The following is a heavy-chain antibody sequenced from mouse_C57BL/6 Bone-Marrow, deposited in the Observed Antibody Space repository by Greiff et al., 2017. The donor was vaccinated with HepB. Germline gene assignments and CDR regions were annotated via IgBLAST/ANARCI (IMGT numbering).Heavy chain of an antibody. V-gene: IGHV5-16*01. Sequence: DVMLVESEGGLVQPGSSMKLSCTASGFTFSDYYMAWVRQVPEKGLEWVANINYDGSSTYYLDSLKSRFIISRDNAKNILYLQMSSLKSGDTATYYCARAPTVVATGNWYFDVWGTGTTVTVSS. CDR3: ARAPTVVATGNWYFDV. J-gene: IGHJ1*03. CDR2: INYDGSST. D-gene: IGHD1-1*01. CDR1: GFTFSDYY.